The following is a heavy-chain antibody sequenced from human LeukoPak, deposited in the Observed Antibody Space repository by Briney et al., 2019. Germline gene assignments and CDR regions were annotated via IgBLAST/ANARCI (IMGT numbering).Heavy chain of an antibody. J-gene: IGHJ4*02. CDR3: ARAVVTAIGTFDY. CDR1: GFTFSSYG. V-gene: IGHV3-30*02. Sequence: GGSLRLSCAASGFTFSSYGMHWVRQAPGKGLEWVAFIRYDGSNKYYADSVKGRFTISRDNSKNTLYLQMNSLRAEDTAVYYCARAVVTAIGTFDYWGQGTLVTVSS. D-gene: IGHD2-21*02. CDR2: IRYDGSNK.